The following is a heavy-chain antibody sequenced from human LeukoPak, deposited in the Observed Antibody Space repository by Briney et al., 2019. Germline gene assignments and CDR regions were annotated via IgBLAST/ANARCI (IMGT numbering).Heavy chain of an antibody. J-gene: IGHJ3*02. CDR3: ARASGMVAAAEDAFDI. D-gene: IGHD6-13*01. V-gene: IGHV4-59*01. CDR1: GGSISSYY. CDR2: IYYSGST. Sequence: PSETLSLTCTVSGGSISSYYWSWLRQPPGKGLEWIGYIYYSGSTNYNPSLKSRVTISVDTSKNQFSLKLSSVTAADTAVYYCARASGMVAAAEDAFDIWGQGTMVTVSS.